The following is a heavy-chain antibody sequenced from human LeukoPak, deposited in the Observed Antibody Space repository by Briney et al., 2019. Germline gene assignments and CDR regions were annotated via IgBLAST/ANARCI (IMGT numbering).Heavy chain of an antibody. J-gene: IGHJ2*01. Sequence: SETLSLTCTVSGGSISSSSYYWGWIRQPPGKGLEWIGSIYYSGSTHYNPSLKSRVTISVDTSKNQFSLKLSSVTAADTAVYYCARHPGVDGDWYFDLWGRGTLVTVSS. V-gene: IGHV4-39*01. CDR1: GGSISSSSYY. CDR2: IYYSGST. CDR3: ARHPGVDGDWYFDL. D-gene: IGHD5-24*01.